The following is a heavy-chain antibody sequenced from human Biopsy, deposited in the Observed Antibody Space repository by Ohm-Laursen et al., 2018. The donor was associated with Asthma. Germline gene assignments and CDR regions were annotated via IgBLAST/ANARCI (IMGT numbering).Heavy chain of an antibody. CDR1: GYNFISFA. Sequence: ASVKVSCKASGYNFISFAIHWVRQAPGQRLEWMGWVNTGNGDTKYSQKFQGRVTITRDTSASTAYMELRSLRSEDTAVYYCASGTGHSYGSGSEYYFDYWGLGTLVTVSS. J-gene: IGHJ4*02. V-gene: IGHV1-3*04. CDR2: VNTGNGDT. D-gene: IGHD3-10*01. CDR3: ASGTGHSYGSGSEYYFDY.